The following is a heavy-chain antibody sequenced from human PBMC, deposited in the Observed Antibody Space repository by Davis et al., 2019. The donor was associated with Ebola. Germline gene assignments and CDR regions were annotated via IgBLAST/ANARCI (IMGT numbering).Heavy chain of an antibody. CDR1: GFTFTNTG. Sequence: GESLKISCVVSGFTFTNTGMNWVRQAPGKGLEWAGRIKSLTDGGTTDYAAPVKGRFIVSRDAPRNTLHLQMNSLKTEDTGIYYCTTGQVVGVYWGQGALVTVSS. CDR2: IKSLTDGGTT. CDR3: TTGQVVGVY. J-gene: IGHJ4*02. V-gene: IGHV3-15*07. D-gene: IGHD2-15*01.